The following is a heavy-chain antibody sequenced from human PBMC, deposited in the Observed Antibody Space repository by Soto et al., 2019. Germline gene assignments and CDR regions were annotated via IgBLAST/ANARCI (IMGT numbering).Heavy chain of an antibody. Sequence: PSETLSLTCAVYGGSFSGYYWSWIRQTPGKGLEWIGEINDSGSTNHNPSLKSRVTILVDTPKNQFSLKLSSVTAADTAVYYCARGLFVWFGELTPRGGYCYYMDVWGKGTTVTVSS. J-gene: IGHJ6*03. V-gene: IGHV4-34*01. CDR1: GGSFSGYY. D-gene: IGHD3-10*01. CDR2: INDSGST. CDR3: ARGLFVWFGELTPRGGYCYYMDV.